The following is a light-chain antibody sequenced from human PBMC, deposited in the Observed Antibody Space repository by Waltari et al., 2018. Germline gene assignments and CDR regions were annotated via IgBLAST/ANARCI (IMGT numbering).Light chain of an antibody. V-gene: IGKV4-1*01. CDR2: WAS. CDR1: QSVLYRSNNKNY. CDR3: QQYVRTPSLT. Sequence: DIVMTQSPDTLAVSLGERATLNCTTCQSVLYRSNNKNYLAWYQQKPGQPPKLLIYWASTRDSGVPDRFIGSGSGTEFTLTIRSLQAEDVAVYYCQQYVRTPSLTFGGGTKVEI. J-gene: IGKJ4*01.